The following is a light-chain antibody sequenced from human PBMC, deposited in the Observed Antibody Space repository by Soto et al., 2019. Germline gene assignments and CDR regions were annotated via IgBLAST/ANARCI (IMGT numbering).Light chain of an antibody. CDR2: EVT. V-gene: IGLV2-8*01. J-gene: IGLJ1*01. CDR3: ASYAGGNKV. CDR1: SSDVGGYNF. Sequence: QSALTQPPSASGSPGQSVTISCTGTSSDVGGYNFVSWYQQHPGKAPKLMIYEVTKRPSGVPDRFSGSKSDNTASLTVSGLLPEDEADYYCASYAGGNKVFGTGTKVTVL.